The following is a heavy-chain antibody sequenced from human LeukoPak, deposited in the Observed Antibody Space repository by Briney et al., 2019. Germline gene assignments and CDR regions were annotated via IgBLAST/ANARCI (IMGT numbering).Heavy chain of an antibody. D-gene: IGHD2-2*01. V-gene: IGHV3-30*02. CDR3: AKEFRCSSTSCSDLDY. CDR2: IRYDGSNK. Sequence: GGSLRLSCAASGFTFSSYGMHWVRQAPGKGLEWVAFIRYDGSNKYYADSVKGRFTISRDNSKNTLYLQMNSLRAEDTAVYYCAKEFRCSSTSCSDLDYWGQGTLVTVSP. CDR1: GFTFSSYG. J-gene: IGHJ4*02.